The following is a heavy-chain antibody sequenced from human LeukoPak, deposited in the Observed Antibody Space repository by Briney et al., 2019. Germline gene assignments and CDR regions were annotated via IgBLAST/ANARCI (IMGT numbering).Heavy chain of an antibody. CDR3: ARISNWGYYFDY. CDR2: IYYSGST. V-gene: IGHV4-30-4*01. CDR1: GGSISSGDYY. J-gene: IGHJ4*02. Sequence: ASETLSLTCTVSGGSISSGDYYWSWIRQPPGQGLEWIGYIYYSGSTYYNPSLRSRVTISVDTSKNQLSLKLSSVTAADTAMYYCARISNWGYYFDYWGQGTLVTVSS. D-gene: IGHD7-27*01.